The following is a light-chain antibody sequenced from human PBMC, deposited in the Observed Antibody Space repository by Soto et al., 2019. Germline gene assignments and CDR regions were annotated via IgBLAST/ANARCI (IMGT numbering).Light chain of an antibody. V-gene: IGKV3-20*01. CDR2: AAS. CDR1: QSISNY. J-gene: IGKJ2*01. CDR3: QQYGGSPRT. Sequence: EIVLTQSPGTLSLSPGERATPSCRASQSISNYLAWYQQRPGQSPRLLIYAASSRATGVPDRFSGGGSATDFTLTVSRLEPEDFAVYYCQQYGGSPRTFGQGTKLEIK.